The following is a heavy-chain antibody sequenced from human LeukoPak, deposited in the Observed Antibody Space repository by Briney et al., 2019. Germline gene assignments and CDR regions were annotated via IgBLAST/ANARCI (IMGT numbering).Heavy chain of an antibody. CDR3: ARDRGYFDNSAYYSTPHYYYGMDV. V-gene: IGHV3-30*03. CDR2: ISYDGSNK. CDR1: GFTFSSYG. J-gene: IGHJ6*02. D-gene: IGHD3-22*01. Sequence: GRSLRLSCAASGFTFSSYGMHWVRQAPGKGLEWVAVISYDGSNKYYADSVKGRFTISRDNSKNTLYLQMNSLRAEDTAVYYCARDRGYFDNSAYYSTPHYYYGMDVWGQGTTVTVSS.